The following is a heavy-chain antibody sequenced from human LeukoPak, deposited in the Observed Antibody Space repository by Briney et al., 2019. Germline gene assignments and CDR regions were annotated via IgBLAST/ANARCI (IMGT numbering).Heavy chain of an antibody. Sequence: GGSLRLSCAASGFTFSSYSMNWVRQAPGKGLEWVSSISSSSSYIYYADSVKGRFTISRDNAKNSLYLQMNSLRAEDTAVYYCARDSYVSSGYFDYWGQGTLVTVSS. CDR3: ARDSYVSSGYFDY. CDR2: ISSSSSYI. CDR1: GFTFSSYS. J-gene: IGHJ4*02. D-gene: IGHD3-22*01. V-gene: IGHV3-21*01.